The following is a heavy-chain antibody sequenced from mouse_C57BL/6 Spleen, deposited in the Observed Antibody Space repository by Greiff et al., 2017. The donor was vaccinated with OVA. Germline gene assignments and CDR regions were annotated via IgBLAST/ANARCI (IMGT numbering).Heavy chain of an antibody. D-gene: IGHD3-3*01. CDR1: GYTFTSYG. J-gene: IGHJ3*01. CDR2: IYPRSGNT. Sequence: VQLQESGAELARPGASVKLSCKASGYTFTSYGISWVKQRTGQGLEWIGEIYPRSGNTYYNEKFKGKATLTADKSSSTAYMELRSLTSEDSAVYFCASGELGAWFAYWGQGTLVTVSA. CDR3: ASGELGAWFAY. V-gene: IGHV1-81*01.